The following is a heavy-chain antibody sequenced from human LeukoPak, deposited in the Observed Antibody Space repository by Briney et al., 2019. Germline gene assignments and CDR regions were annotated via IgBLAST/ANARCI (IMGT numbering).Heavy chain of an antibody. D-gene: IGHD3-3*01. J-gene: IGHJ4*02. CDR1: GGSISSSSYY. CDR2: IYYSGST. CDR3: ARDFWSTPDY. V-gene: IGHV4-39*07. Sequence: SETLSLTCTVSGGSISSSSYYWGWIRQPPGKGLEWIGSIYYSGSTYYNPSLKSRVTISVDTSKNQFSLKLSSVTAADTAVYYCARDFWSTPDYWGQGTLVTVSS.